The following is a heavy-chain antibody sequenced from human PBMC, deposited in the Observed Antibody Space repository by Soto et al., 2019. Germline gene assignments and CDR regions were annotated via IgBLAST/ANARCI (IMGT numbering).Heavy chain of an antibody. Sequence: PSETLSLTCAVSGYSISSGYYWGWIRQPPGKGLEWIGTIYHSGSTYYNPSLKSRVTISVDTSKNQFSLKLSSVTAADTAVYYCARDPAGYYYDSSGYHDAFDIWGQGTMVTVSS. CDR2: IYHSGST. CDR1: GYSISSGYY. J-gene: IGHJ3*02. D-gene: IGHD3-22*01. V-gene: IGHV4-38-2*02. CDR3: ARDPAGYYYDSSGYHDAFDI.